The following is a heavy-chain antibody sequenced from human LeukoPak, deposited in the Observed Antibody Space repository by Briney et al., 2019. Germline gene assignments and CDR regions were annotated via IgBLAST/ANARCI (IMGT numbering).Heavy chain of an antibody. V-gene: IGHV3-30*18. CDR3: AKAPLMSCTGAFCYPFDS. CDR1: GFTFSTYG. CDR2: ISYDGSNK. D-gene: IGHD2-8*02. Sequence: GGSLRLSCAASGFTFSTYGMHWVRQPPGKGLEWVAVISYDGSNKYYADSVKGRFTISRDDSKNTLYLQMSSLRPEDTAVYYCAKAPLMSCTGAFCYPFDSWGQGVLVTVSS. J-gene: IGHJ4*02.